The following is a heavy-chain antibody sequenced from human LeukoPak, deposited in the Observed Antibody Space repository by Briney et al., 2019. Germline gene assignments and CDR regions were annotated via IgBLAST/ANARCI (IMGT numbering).Heavy chain of an antibody. CDR2: ISSSSSYI. CDR3: SRDPRHNDF. Sequence: PWGSLRLSRAASGFTFSSYSMNWVRQVPGKGLEWVSSISSSSSYIYYADSVKGRFTISRDNAKNSLYLHMNSLTVEDTAVYYCSRDPRHNDFWGQGTLVTVSS. J-gene: IGHJ4*02. V-gene: IGHV3-21*04. CDR1: GFTFSSYS.